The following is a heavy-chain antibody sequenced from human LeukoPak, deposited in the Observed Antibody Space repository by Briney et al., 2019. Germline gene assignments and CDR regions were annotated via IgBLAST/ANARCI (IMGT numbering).Heavy chain of an antibody. CDR3: TRVSYVGVPAAIDY. D-gene: IGHD2-2*02. J-gene: IGHJ4*02. V-gene: IGHV4-30-4*08. Sequence: SETLSLTCAVYGGSFSGYYWSWIRQPPGKGLEWIGYIYYSGSTYYIPSLKSRAIISVDTSKNQFSLKLSSVTAADTAVYYCTRVSYVGVPAAIDYWGQGTLVAVSS. CDR2: IYYSGST. CDR1: GGSFSGYY.